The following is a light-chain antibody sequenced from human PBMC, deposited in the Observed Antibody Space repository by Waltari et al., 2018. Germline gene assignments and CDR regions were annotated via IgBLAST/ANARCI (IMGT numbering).Light chain of an antibody. Sequence: QSALTQPRSVSGSPGQSVTISCTGTSSDVGGYNYVSWYQQHPGKAPKLMIYDVSKRPSGVPDRVSGSKSGNTASLAISGLQAEDEADYCCCSYAGSCVVFGGGTKLTVL. CDR3: CSYAGSCVV. CDR2: DVS. V-gene: IGLV2-11*01. J-gene: IGLJ2*01. CDR1: SSDVGGYNY.